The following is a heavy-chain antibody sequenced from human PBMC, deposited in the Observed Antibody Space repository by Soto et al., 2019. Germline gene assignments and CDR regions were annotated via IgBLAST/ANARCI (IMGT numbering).Heavy chain of an antibody. D-gene: IGHD2-15*01. J-gene: IGHJ1*01. CDR2: IYYSGRT. CDR3: ARDLMGCSSGSGYEVFQH. CDR1: GASISDYY. V-gene: IGHV4-59*01. Sequence: QVQLQESGPGLVKPSETLSLTCTVSGASISDYYWTWVRQPPGKGLEWIGYIYYSGRTNYNPSLKSRVTISVDTSTNQFSLRLSSVTAADTAMYYCARDLMGCSSGSGYEVFQHWGQGTLVTVSS.